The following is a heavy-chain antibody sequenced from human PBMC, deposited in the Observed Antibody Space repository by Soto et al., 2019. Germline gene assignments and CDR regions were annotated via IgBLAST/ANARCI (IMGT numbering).Heavy chain of an antibody. CDR2: ISYDGSNK. Sequence: PGGSLRLSCAASGFSFSNYGMHWVRQAPGKGLEWVAVISYDGSNKYYADSVKGRLTISRDNSKNTLYLQMSTLRPDDTAVYYCSKEFTSGYYYEFDYWRHGTLVTVSS. CDR1: GFSFSNYG. V-gene: IGHV3-30*18. D-gene: IGHD3-22*01. CDR3: SKEFTSGYYYEFDY. J-gene: IGHJ4*01.